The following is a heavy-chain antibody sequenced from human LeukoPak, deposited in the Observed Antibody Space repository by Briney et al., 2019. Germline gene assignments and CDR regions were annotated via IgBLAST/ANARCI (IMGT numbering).Heavy chain of an antibody. V-gene: IGHV1-69-2*01. CDR3: ATAPGAFWSGSAIVFDY. J-gene: IGHJ4*02. CDR2: VDPTDGKT. Sequence: ASVKVSCKASGYTFTDYYMHWVQQAPGKGLEWMGRVDPTDGKTIYAEKFLGRVTITADTSTDTAYMELSSLRSEDTAVYYCATAPGAFWSGSAIVFDYWGQGALVTVSS. D-gene: IGHD3-3*01. CDR1: GYTFTDYY.